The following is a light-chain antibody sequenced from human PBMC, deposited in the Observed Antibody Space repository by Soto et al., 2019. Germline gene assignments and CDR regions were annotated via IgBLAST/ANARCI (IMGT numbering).Light chain of an antibody. CDR1: CSDVGGYNY. CDR3: CSYAGSYTFV. J-gene: IGLJ1*01. CDR2: DVT. Sequence: QSALTQPRSVSGSPGQSVTISCTGTCSDVGGYNYVSWYQQHPDKAPKLMIYDVTKRPSGVPDRFSGSKSGNAASLTISGLQAEDEADYYCCSYAGSYTFVFGTGTKVTVL. V-gene: IGLV2-11*01.